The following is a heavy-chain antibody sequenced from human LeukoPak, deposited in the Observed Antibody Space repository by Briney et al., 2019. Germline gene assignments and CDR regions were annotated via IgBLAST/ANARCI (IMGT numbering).Heavy chain of an antibody. CDR2: IIPIFGTA. V-gene: IGHV1-69*01. D-gene: IGHD5-12*01. Sequence: SVKVSCKASGGTFSSYAISWARQAPGQGLEWMGGIIPIFGTANYAQKFQGRATITADESTSTAYMELSSLRSEDTAVYYCARERHYSGYAYTIDYWGQGTLVTVSS. J-gene: IGHJ4*02. CDR3: ARERHYSGYAYTIDY. CDR1: GGTFSSYA.